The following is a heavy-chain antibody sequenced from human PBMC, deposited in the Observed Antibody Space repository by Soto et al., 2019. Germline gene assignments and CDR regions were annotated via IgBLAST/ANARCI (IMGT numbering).Heavy chain of an antibody. J-gene: IGHJ3*02. Sequence: SVKVSCKASGGTFSSYTISWVRQAPGQGLEWMGRIIPNLGIASYAQKFQGRVTMTRNTSISTAYMELSSLRSEDTAVYYCASWLGYCSGGSCYDAFDIWGQGTMVTVSS. D-gene: IGHD2-15*01. V-gene: IGHV1-69*02. CDR2: IIPNLGIA. CDR1: GGTFSSYT. CDR3: ASWLGYCSGGSCYDAFDI.